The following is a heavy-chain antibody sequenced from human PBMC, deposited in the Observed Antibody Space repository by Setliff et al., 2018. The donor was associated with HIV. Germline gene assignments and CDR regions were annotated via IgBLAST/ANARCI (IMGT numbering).Heavy chain of an antibody. J-gene: IGHJ4*02. D-gene: IGHD1-1*01. CDR1: GDSISSGSYF. CDR2: IYYTGFA. V-gene: IGHV4-39*02. CDR3: TREGRGDPAMATTRIDY. Sequence: LSLTCSVSGDSISSGSYFWGWIRQTPGKGLEWIGNIYYTGFAYYNPSLKSRVTISLDTSKTHFFLNLTSVTDAVTAVYFCTREGRGDPAMATTRIDYWGQGKLVTVSS.